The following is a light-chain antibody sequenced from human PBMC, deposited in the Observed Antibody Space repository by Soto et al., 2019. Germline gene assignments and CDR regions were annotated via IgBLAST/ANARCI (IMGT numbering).Light chain of an antibody. V-gene: IGLV2-14*03. CDR3: SSYTSKGTLR. J-gene: IGLJ2*01. CDR2: DVS. CDR1: SSDVGGYNY. Sequence: QSALTQPASVSGSPGQSITISCTGTSSDVGGYNYVYWFQQHPGKAPKLMIYDVSNRPSGVSDRFSGSKSGNTASLTISGLQAEGEVDYDCSSYTSKGTLRFGGGTKLTVL.